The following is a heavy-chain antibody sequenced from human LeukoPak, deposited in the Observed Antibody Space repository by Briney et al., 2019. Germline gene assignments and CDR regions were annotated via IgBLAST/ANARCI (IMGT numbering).Heavy chain of an antibody. Sequence: PSETLSLTCTVSGGSIGSYYWSWIRQPPGKGLEWIGYIYYSGSTNYNPSLKSRVTISVDTSKNQFSLKLSSVTAADTAVYYCATALDTAMVTYWGQGTLVTVSS. V-gene: IGHV4-59*01. CDR1: GGSIGSYY. CDR2: IYYSGST. J-gene: IGHJ4*02. CDR3: ATALDTAMVTY. D-gene: IGHD5-18*01.